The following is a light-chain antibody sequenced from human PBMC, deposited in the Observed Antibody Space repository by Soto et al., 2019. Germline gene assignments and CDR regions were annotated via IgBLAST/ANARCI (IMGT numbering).Light chain of an antibody. J-gene: IGLJ1*01. CDR3: SSYTSSSTLEV. Sequence: QSVLTQPASVSGSPGHSITISCTGTSSDVGGYNYVSWYQQHPGKAPKLMIYDVSNRPSGVSNRFSGSKSGNTASLTISGLQAEDEADYYCSSYTSSSTLEVFGTG. V-gene: IGLV2-14*01. CDR1: SSDVGGYNY. CDR2: DVS.